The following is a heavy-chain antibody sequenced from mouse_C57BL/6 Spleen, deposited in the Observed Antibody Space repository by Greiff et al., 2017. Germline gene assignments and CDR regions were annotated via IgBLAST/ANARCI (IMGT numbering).Heavy chain of an antibody. CDR2: ISGGGGNT. V-gene: IGHV5-9*01. CDR1: GFTFSSYT. J-gene: IGHJ4*01. D-gene: IGHD1-1*01. CDR3: ARLNYGSSYGYAMDY. Sequence: EVQGVESGGGLVKPGGSLKLSCAASGFTFSSYTMSWVRQTPEKRLEWVATISGGGGNTYYPDSVKGRFTISRDNAKNTLYLQMSSLRSEDTALYYCARLNYGSSYGYAMDYWGQGTSVTVSS.